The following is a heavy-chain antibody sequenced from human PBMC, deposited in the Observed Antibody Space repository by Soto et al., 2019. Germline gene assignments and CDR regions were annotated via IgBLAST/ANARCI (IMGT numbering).Heavy chain of an antibody. CDR2: IYWDDDK. J-gene: IGHJ4*02. CDR3: AHLNTYYYGSGNNY. D-gene: IGHD3-10*01. V-gene: IGHV2-5*02. Sequence: QLTLKESGPTLVKPTQTLTLTCTFSGFSLSTSGVGVGWIRQPPGKALEWLALIYWDDDKRYSPSLKSRLTITKDTSKNQVVLTMTNMDPVDTATYDWAHLNTYYYGSGNNYWGQGTLVTVSS. CDR1: GFSLSTSGVG.